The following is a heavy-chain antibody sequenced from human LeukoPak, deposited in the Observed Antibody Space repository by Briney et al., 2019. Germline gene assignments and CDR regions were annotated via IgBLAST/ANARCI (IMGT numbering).Heavy chain of an antibody. CDR2: IYYSGST. J-gene: IGHJ4*02. CDR3: ARASRGQVLRYFDWLPYFDY. Sequence: SETLSLTCTVSGGSISSYYWSWIRQPAGKGLEWIGYIYYSGSTNYNPSLKSRVTISVDTSKNQFSLKLSSVTAADTAVYYCARASRGQVLRYFDWLPYFDYWGQGTLVTVSS. V-gene: IGHV4-59*01. D-gene: IGHD3-9*01. CDR1: GGSISSYY.